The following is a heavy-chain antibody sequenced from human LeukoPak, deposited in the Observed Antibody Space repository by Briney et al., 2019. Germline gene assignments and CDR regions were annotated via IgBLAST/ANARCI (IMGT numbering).Heavy chain of an antibody. D-gene: IGHD6-13*01. CDR2: INPNSGGT. Sequence: GASVKVSCKASGYTFTGYYMHWVRQAPGQGLEWMGWINPNSGGTNYAQKFQGRVTMTRDTSISTAYMELSRLTSDDTAVYYCARDPQYVSIAAAGTGYYYGMDVWGQGTTVTVSS. CDR1: GYTFTGYY. CDR3: ARDPQYVSIAAAGTGYYYGMDV. V-gene: IGHV1-2*02. J-gene: IGHJ6*02.